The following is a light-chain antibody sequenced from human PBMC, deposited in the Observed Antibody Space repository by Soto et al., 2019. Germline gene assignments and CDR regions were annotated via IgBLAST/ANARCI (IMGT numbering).Light chain of an antibody. CDR1: SSDVGAYNY. CDR3: SSYTSSNTLV. Sequence: QSALTQPASVSGSPGQSITISCTGTSSDVGAYNYVSWYQQHPGKAPKLMIFEVSDRPSGVSYRFSGSKSGNTASLTISALQAEDEAGYYCSSYTSSNTLVFGGGTKHTVL. CDR2: EVS. J-gene: IGLJ2*01. V-gene: IGLV2-14*01.